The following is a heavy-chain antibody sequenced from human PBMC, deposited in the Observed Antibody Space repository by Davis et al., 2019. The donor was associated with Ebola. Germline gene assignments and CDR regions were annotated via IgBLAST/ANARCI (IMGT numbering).Heavy chain of an antibody. V-gene: IGHV3-9*01. CDR2: ISWNSGSI. J-gene: IGHJ4*02. CDR3: AKGSTPFLLVVYAMGGDYFDY. CDR1: GFTFDAYA. Sequence: PGGSLRLSCAASGFTFDAYAMHWVRQAPGKGLEWVSGISWNSGSIGYADSVKGRFTISRDNAKNSLYLQMNSLRAEDTAVYYCAKGSTPFLLVVYAMGGDYFDYWGQGTLVTVSS. D-gene: IGHD2-8*02.